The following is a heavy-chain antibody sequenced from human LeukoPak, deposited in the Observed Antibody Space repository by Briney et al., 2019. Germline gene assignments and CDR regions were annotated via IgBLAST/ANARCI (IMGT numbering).Heavy chain of an antibody. D-gene: IGHD6-6*01. CDR3: ARQSGSSQGYYYYYYMDV. V-gene: IGHV5-51*01. CDR2: IYPGDSDT. J-gene: IGHJ6*03. CDR1: GYSFTSYW. Sequence: KRGESLKISCMGSGYSFTSYWIVWVRQMPGKGLEWMGIIYPGDSDTRYSPSFQGQVTISADKSISTAYLQWSSLKASDTATYYCARQSGSSQGYYYYYYMDVWGKGTTVTVSS.